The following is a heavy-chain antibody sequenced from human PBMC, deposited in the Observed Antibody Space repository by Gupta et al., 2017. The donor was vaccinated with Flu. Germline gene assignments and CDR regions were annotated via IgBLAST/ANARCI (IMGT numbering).Heavy chain of an antibody. CDR2: IQQDGDEK. J-gene: IGHJ4*02. Sequence: MTGVRQAPGKELEWVANIQQDGDEKYYAESVRGRFTVSRDNAKESLFLQADSLRPEDTGVYYCARGLTRFDYWGQGTVVTVSS. V-gene: IGHV3-7*04. CDR3: ARGLTRFDY.